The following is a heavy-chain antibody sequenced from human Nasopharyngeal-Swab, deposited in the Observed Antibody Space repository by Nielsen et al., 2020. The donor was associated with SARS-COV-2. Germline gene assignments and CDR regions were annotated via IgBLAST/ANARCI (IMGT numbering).Heavy chain of an antibody. CDR3: ARDEGCFDY. Sequence: GESLKISCAASGFTFSSYAMHWVRQAPGKGLEWVAVISYDGSNKYYADSVKGRFTISRDNSKNTLYPQMNSLRAEDTAVYYCARDEGCFDYWGQGTLVTVSS. CDR2: ISYDGSNK. D-gene: IGHD2-15*01. J-gene: IGHJ4*02. V-gene: IGHV3-30-3*01. CDR1: GFTFSSYA.